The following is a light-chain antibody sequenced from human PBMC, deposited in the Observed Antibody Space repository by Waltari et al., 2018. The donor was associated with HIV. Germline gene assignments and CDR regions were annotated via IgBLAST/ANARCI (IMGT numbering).Light chain of an antibody. CDR2: DTS. V-gene: IGKV3-11*01. J-gene: IGKJ4*01. CDR3: QQRSTWPPVT. CDR1: QSVGRY. Sequence: EVVLTQSPATLSLYPGERATLSCTASQSVGRYLAWYQQKPGPSPRLLIYDTSNSAAGIPARFSGGGSATDFTLTISSVEPEDSAVYYCQQRSTWPPVTFGGGTRVEIK.